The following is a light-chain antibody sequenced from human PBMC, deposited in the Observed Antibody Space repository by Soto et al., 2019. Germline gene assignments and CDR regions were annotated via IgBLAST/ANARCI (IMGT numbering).Light chain of an antibody. J-gene: IGKJ1*01. V-gene: IGKV3-20*01. Sequence: EIVLTQVPGTLSLSPGQRATLSCRASQSVRSTCLAWYQQKPGQAPGLLIYGASSRATGLPDRFSGSGSGTDFGLASSRLGPEDFVVYYWQRWDNSPWTFGQGTKVEIK. CDR2: GAS. CDR1: QSVRSTC. CDR3: QRWDNSPWT.